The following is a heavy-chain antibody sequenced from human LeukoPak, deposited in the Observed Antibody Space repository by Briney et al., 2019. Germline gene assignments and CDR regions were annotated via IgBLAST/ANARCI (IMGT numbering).Heavy chain of an antibody. CDR3: ATSPYDFWSGYPTRFDH. Sequence: KPSETLSLTCAVSGYSISSGYYWGWIRQPPGKGLEWIGSIYHSGSTYYNPSLKSRVIISVDTSKNQFSLKLSSVTAADTAVYYCATSPYDFWSGYPTRFDHWGQGTLVTVSS. V-gene: IGHV4-38-2*01. CDR1: GYSISSGYY. CDR2: IYHSGST. D-gene: IGHD3-3*01. J-gene: IGHJ4*02.